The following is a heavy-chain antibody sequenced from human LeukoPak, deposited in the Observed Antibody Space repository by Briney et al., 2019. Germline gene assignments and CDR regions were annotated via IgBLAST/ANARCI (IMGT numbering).Heavy chain of an antibody. Sequence: SQTLSLTCTVSGGSISSGSYYWSWIRQPAGKGLEWIGYIYYSGSTNYNPSLKSRVTISVDTSKNQFSLKLSSVTAADTAVYYCARGRSGHGGLDYWGQGTLVTVSS. D-gene: IGHD3-10*01. J-gene: IGHJ4*02. V-gene: IGHV4-61*10. CDR3: ARGRSGHGGLDY. CDR2: IYYSGST. CDR1: GGSISSGSYY.